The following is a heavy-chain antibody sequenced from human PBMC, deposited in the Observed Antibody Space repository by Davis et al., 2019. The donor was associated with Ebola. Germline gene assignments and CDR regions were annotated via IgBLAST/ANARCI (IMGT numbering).Heavy chain of an antibody. J-gene: IGHJ4*02. CDR3: AKEVWGRTVLRFLEWSSHFDY. D-gene: IGHD3-3*01. CDR1: GFTVSSNY. CDR2: ISSSSSTI. Sequence: GGSLRLSCAASGFTVSSNYMSWVRQAPGKGLEWVSYISSSSSTIYYADSVKGRFTISRDNSKNTLYLQMNSLRAEDTAVYYCAKEVWGRTVLRFLEWSSHFDYWGQGTLVTVSS. V-gene: IGHV3-48*01.